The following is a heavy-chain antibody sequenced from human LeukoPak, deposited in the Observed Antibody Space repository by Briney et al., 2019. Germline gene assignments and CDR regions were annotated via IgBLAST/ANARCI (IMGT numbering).Heavy chain of an antibody. V-gene: IGHV3-11*01. Sequence: PGGSLRLSCAASGFTFSDYYMSWIRPAPEKGLERVSYISSSGSTIYYADSVKGRFTISRDNAKNSLYLQMNSLRAEDTAVYYCARDFQSYYDSSGILNGYWGQGTLVTVSS. CDR3: ARDFQSYYDSSGILNGY. J-gene: IGHJ4*02. D-gene: IGHD3-22*01. CDR1: GFTFSDYY. CDR2: ISSSGSTI.